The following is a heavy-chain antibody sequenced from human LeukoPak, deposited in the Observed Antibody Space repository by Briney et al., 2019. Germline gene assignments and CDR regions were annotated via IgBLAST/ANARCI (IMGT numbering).Heavy chain of an antibody. CDR2: ISGSGGST. Sequence: PGGSLRLSCAASGFTFSSYAMSWVRQAPGKGLEWVSAISGSGGSTYYADSVKGRFTISRDNSKNTLYLQMNSLRAEDTAVYYCAKAGDIVVVVAASEGLRGAKEYWGQGTLVTVSS. CDR3: AKAGDIVVVVAASEGLRGAKEY. J-gene: IGHJ4*02. CDR1: GFTFSSYA. D-gene: IGHD2-15*01. V-gene: IGHV3-23*01.